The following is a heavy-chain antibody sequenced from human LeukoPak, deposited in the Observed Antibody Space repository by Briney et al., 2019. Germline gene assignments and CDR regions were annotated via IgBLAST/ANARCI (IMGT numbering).Heavy chain of an antibody. V-gene: IGHV3-23*01. Sequence: PGGSLRLSCAASGFTFSSYAMSWVRQAPGKGLEWVSAISGSGGSTYYADSVKGRFTISRDNSKNTLYLQMNSLRAEDTAVYYCANGNYGSGSYFYYYYYYTDVWGKGTTVTVSS. CDR3: ANGNYGSGSYFYYYYYYTDV. D-gene: IGHD3-10*01. CDR2: ISGSGGST. CDR1: GFTFSSYA. J-gene: IGHJ6*03.